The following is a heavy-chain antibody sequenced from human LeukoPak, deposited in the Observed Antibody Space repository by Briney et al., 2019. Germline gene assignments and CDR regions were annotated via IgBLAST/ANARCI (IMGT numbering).Heavy chain of an antibody. CDR1: GGSISSYY. CDR2: IYSSGST. Sequence: PSETLSLTCTVSGGSISSYYWSWIRQPAGKGLEWIGRIYSSGSTNYNPSLKSRVTMSVDTSKNQFSLNLTSVTAADTAVYYCVRSGGWAAPLGYWGQGTLVTVSS. D-gene: IGHD3-16*01. CDR3: VRSGGWAAPLGY. J-gene: IGHJ4*02. V-gene: IGHV4-4*07.